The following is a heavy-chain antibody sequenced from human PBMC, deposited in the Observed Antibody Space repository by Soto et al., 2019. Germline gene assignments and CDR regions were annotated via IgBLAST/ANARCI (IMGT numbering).Heavy chain of an antibody. D-gene: IGHD6-19*01. V-gene: IGHV3-11*06. CDR1: GFTFSDYY. CDR3: AREASSGWYGEYFQH. J-gene: IGHJ1*01. CDR2: ISSSSSYT. Sequence: QVQLVESGGGLVKPGGSLRLSCAASGFTFSDYYMSWIRQAPGKGLEWVSYISSSSSYTNYADSVKGRFTISRDNAKNSLYLQMNSLRAEDTAVYYCAREASSGWYGEYFQHWGQGTLVTVSS.